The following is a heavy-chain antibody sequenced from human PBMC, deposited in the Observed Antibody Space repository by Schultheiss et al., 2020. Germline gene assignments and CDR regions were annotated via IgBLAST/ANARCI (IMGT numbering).Heavy chain of an antibody. CDR3: ARVVQLERRTYYYGMDV. V-gene: IGHV3-23*01. D-gene: IGHD1-1*01. CDR2: ISGSGGST. Sequence: GGSLRLSCAASGFTFDDYAMHWVRQAPGKGLEWVSAISGSGGSTYYADSVKGRFTISRDNSKNTLYLQMNSLRAEDTAVYYCARVVQLERRTYYYGMDVWGQGTTVTVSS. J-gene: IGHJ6*02. CDR1: GFTFDDYA.